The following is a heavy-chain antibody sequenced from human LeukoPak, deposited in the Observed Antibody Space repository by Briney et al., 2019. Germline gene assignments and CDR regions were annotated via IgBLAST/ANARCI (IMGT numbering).Heavy chain of an antibody. CDR3: ARDVRFGELLYD. D-gene: IGHD3-10*01. V-gene: IGHV3-30*04. CDR1: GFTFSSYA. J-gene: IGHJ4*02. CDR2: ISYDGGNK. Sequence: SGRSLRLSCAASGFTFSSYAMHWVRQAPGKGLEWVTVISYDGGNKYYADSVKGRLTISRDNYKNTLFLQMNSLRAEDTAVYYCARDVRFGELLYDWGQGTLVTVSS.